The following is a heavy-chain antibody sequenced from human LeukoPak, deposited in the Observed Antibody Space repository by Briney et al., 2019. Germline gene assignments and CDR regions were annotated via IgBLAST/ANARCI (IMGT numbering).Heavy chain of an antibody. Sequence: GGSLRLSCTASGFTFSIYGMYWARQAPGKGLEWVAFIRHDGTIKYYADSVKGRFTISRDNSENTLYLQLNSLRAEDTAVYYCAKDSLTDIDYWGQGTLVTVSS. J-gene: IGHJ4*02. V-gene: IGHV3-30*02. CDR2: IRHDGTIK. D-gene: IGHD3-9*01. CDR1: GFTFSIYG. CDR3: AKDSLTDIDY.